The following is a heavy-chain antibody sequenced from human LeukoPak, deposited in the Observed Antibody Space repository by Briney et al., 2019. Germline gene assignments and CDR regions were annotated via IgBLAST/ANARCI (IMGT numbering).Heavy chain of an antibody. CDR2: IRNKANSYTT. CDR3: ARVRSDYYFDY. J-gene: IGHJ4*02. V-gene: IGHV3-72*01. D-gene: IGHD6-25*01. Sequence: GGSLRLSCAASGFTFSDHYMDWVRQAPAKGLEWVGRIRNKANSYTTEYAASVKGRFIISRDDSKNSLYLQMNSLKTEDTAVYYCARVRSDYYFDYWGQGTLVTVSS. CDR1: GFTFSDHY.